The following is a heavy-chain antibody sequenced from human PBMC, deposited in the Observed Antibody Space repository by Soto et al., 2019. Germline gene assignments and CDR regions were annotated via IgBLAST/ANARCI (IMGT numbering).Heavy chain of an antibody. CDR3: ARDRPRLSSLKYYDFWSGTTPLDY. CDR1: GGTFSSYA. V-gene: IGHV1-69*01. J-gene: IGHJ4*02. D-gene: IGHD3-3*01. Sequence: SVNVSFKASGGTFSSYAISWVRQAPGQGLELMGGIIPIFGTANYAQKFQGRVTITADESTSTAYMELSSLRSEDTAVYYCARDRPRLSSLKYYDFWSGTTPLDYWGQGTLVTVSS. CDR2: IIPIFGTA.